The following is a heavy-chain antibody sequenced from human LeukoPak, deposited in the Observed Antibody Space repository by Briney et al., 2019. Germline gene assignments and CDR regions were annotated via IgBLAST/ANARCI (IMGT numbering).Heavy chain of an antibody. CDR3: ARLDCTSVRCSFDY. Sequence: SETLSLTCTVSGGSISSGSYYWAWIRQPPGKGLEWIGSIFYSGSTFYNPSLQSRVTMSVDTSKNQFSLRLSSVTAADTAVYYCARLDCTSVRCSFDYWGQGTLVTVSS. V-gene: IGHV4-39*01. CDR2: IFYSGST. CDR1: GGSISSGSYY. J-gene: IGHJ4*02. D-gene: IGHD2-2*01.